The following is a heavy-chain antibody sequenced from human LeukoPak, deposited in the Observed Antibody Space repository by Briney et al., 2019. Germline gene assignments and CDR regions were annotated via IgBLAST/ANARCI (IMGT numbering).Heavy chain of an antibody. Sequence: SVKVSCKASGGTFSSYAISWVRQAPGQGLEWMGGIIPIFGTANYAQKFPGRVTITADESTSTAYMELSSLRSEDTAVYYCASYSSGWLPSLYYFDYWGQGTLVTVSS. J-gene: IGHJ4*02. CDR2: IIPIFGTA. CDR3: ASYSSGWLPSLYYFDY. D-gene: IGHD6-19*01. CDR1: GGTFSSYA. V-gene: IGHV1-69*13.